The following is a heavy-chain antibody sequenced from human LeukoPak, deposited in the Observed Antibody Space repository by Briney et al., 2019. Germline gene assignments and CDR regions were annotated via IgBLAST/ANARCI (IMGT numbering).Heavy chain of an antibody. J-gene: IGHJ4*02. CDR2: IYYSGST. D-gene: IGHD1-26*01. Sequence: SETLSLTCTVSGGSISSSSYYWGWIRQPPGKGLEWIGNIYYSGSTNYNPSLKSRVTISVDTSKNQFSLKLSSVTAADTAVYYCARARWELDYWGQGTLVTVSS. V-gene: IGHV4-39*07. CDR1: GGSISSSSYY. CDR3: ARARWELDY.